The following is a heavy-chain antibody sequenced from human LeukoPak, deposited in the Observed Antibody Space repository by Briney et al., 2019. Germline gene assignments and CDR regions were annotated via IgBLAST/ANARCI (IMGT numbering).Heavy chain of an antibody. CDR1: GGSISSYY. CDR3: ARTVALLPVGYFDY. Sequence: SETLSLTCTVSGGSISSYYWSWIRQPPGKGLEWIGYIYYSGSTNYNPSLKSRVTISVDTSKNQFSLKLSSVTAADTAVYYCARTVALLPVGYFDYWGQGTLVTVSS. CDR2: IYYSGST. V-gene: IGHV4-59*08. J-gene: IGHJ4*02. D-gene: IGHD6-19*01.